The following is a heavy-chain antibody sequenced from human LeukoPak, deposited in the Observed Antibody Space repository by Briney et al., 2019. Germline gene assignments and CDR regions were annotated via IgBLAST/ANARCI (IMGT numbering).Heavy chain of an antibody. D-gene: IGHD2-2*01. CDR2: INSNSGGT. J-gene: IGHJ5*02. CDR1: GYTFTGYY. V-gene: IGHV1-2*02. Sequence: ASVKVSCKASGYTFTGYYMHWVRQAPGQGLEWMGWINSNSGGTNYAQKFQGRVTMTRDTSISTAYMELSRLRSGDTAVYYCARDLQYCSSTSCYPLHWFDPWGQGTLVTVSS. CDR3: ARDLQYCSSTSCYPLHWFDP.